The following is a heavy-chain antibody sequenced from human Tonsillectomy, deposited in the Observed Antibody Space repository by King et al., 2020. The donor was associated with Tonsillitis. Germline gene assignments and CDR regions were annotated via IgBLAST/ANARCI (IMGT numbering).Heavy chain of an antibody. CDR2: VNTNGSSI. CDR3: VRGGSSSCYG. Sequence: VQLVESGGGLVQPGGSLRLACAASGFNFSSYWMHWVRQAPGKGLVWVSRVNTNGSSITYADSVRGRFTIPRDNGKKTLYLQMNSLRAEDTAVYYCVRGGSSSCYGWGQGTLVAVSS. CDR1: GFNFSSYW. J-gene: IGHJ4*02. D-gene: IGHD2-2*01. V-gene: IGHV3-74*02.